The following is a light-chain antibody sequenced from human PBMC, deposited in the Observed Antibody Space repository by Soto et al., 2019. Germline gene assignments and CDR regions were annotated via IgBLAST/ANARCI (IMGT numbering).Light chain of an antibody. CDR3: QQYNSYST. CDR2: DAS. CDR1: QSISTW. V-gene: IGKV1-5*01. Sequence: DIQMTQSPSTLSASVGDRLTITCRASQSISTWLAWYQQKPGKAPKLLIYDASSLESGVPSRFSGSGSGTEFTLTISSLQPEDFASYYCQQYNSYSTLGQGTKVDIK. J-gene: IGKJ1*01.